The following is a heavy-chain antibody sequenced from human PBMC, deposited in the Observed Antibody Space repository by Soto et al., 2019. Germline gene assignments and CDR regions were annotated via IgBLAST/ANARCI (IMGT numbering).Heavy chain of an antibody. V-gene: IGHV4-59*01. D-gene: IGHD6-19*01. CDR3: ARGKKGAVAGNWFDT. Sequence: SETLSLTCTVSGGSISSYYWSWIRQPPGKGLEWIGYIYYSGSTNYNPSLKSRVTISVDTSKNQFSLKLSSVTAADTAVYYCARGKKGAVAGNWFDTWGQGTLVTVSS. CDR2: IYYSGST. J-gene: IGHJ5*02. CDR1: GGSISSYY.